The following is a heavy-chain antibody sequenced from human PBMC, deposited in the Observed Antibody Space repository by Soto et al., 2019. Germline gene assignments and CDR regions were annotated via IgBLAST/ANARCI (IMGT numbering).Heavy chain of an antibody. J-gene: IGHJ4*02. D-gene: IGHD3-9*01. Sequence: DWTGGSLRLSCAASGFTFSDYYMSWIRQAPGKGLEWVSYISSSGSTIYYADSVKGRFTISRDNAKNSLYLQMNSLRAEDTAVYYCARDQVLRYFDYWGQGTLVTVSS. CDR2: ISSSGSTI. V-gene: IGHV3-11*01. CDR3: ARDQVLRYFDY. CDR1: GFTFSDYY.